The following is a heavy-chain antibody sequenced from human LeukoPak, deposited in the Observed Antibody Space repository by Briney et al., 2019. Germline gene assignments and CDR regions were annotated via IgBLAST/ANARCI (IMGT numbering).Heavy chain of an antibody. Sequence: PSETLSLTCTVSGDSISSNYWSWIRQPPGKGLEWIGEIYHSGSTNYNPSLKSRVTISVDKSKNQFSLKLSSVTAADTAVYHCARGSIWFGELLSLDYWGQGTLVTVSS. CDR2: IYHSGST. CDR3: ARGSIWFGELLSLDY. J-gene: IGHJ4*02. V-gene: IGHV4-59*12. CDR1: GDSISSNY. D-gene: IGHD3-10*01.